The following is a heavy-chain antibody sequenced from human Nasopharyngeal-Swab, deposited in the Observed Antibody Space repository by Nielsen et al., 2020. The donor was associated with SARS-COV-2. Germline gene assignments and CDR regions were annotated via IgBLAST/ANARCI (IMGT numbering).Heavy chain of an antibody. CDR3: ARGLIVATIFHYYYYMDV. CDR1: GYTFPTYD. D-gene: IGHD5-12*01. V-gene: IGHV1-8*01. J-gene: IGHJ6*03. CDR2: MNHNSGNT. Sequence: ASVTVSCKASGYTFPTYDINWVRPATARGLEWMGWMNHNSGNTGYAQKFQGRFTLTRNTSISTVYMELSSLRSEDTAVYYCARGLIVATIFHYYYYMDVWGKGTTVTVSS.